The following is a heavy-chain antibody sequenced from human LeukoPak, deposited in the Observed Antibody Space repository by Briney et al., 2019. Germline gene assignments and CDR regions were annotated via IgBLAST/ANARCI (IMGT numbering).Heavy chain of an antibody. V-gene: IGHV1-69*04. CDR3: AREDDPYGMDV. CDR2: IIPILGIA. J-gene: IGHJ6*02. CDR1: GGTFSSYA. D-gene: IGHD1-1*01. Sequence: SVKVSCKASGGTFSSYAISWVRQAPGQGLEWMGRIIPILGIANYAQKFQGRVTITADKSTSTAYMELSSLRSEDTAVYYCAREDDPYGMDVWGQGTTVTVSS.